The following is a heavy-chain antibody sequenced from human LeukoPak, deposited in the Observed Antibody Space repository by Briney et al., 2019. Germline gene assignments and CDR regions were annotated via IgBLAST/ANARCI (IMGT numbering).Heavy chain of an antibody. V-gene: IGHV1-69*06. CDR2: IIPIFGTA. J-gene: IGHJ4*02. Sequence: GASVKVSCKASGGTFSSYAISWVRQAPGQGLEWMGGIIPIFGTANYAQKFQGRVTITADKSTSTAYMELSSLRSEDTAVYYCASDPCGGDCYSGGHWGQGTLVTVSS. CDR3: ASDPCGGDCYSGGH. CDR1: GGTFSSYA. D-gene: IGHD2-21*02.